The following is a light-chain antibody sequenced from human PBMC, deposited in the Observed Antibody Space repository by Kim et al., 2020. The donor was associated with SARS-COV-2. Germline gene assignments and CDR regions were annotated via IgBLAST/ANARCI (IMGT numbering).Light chain of an antibody. CDR1: TGAVTSGHY. CDR3: LLYYSGSRV. Sequence: QAVVTQEPSLTVSPGGTVTLTCGSTTGAVTSGHYPYWFQQKPGQAPRTLIYDTSDKHSWTPDRFSGSLLGGKAALTLSGAQPEDEAEYYCLLYYSGSRVFGGGTKVTVL. CDR2: DTS. J-gene: IGLJ3*02. V-gene: IGLV7-46*01.